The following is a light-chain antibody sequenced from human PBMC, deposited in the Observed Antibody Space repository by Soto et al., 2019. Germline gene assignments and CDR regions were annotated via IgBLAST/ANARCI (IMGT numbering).Light chain of an antibody. V-gene: IGKV3-11*01. Sequence: IVMTQSPATLSVSPWEGATLSCRASQSVSSKLAWYQQRPGQPPRLLIYDTSNRATGIPARFSGSGSGTDFTLTISGLEPADLGVYYCQQRHNWPITFGQGTRLEIK. CDR1: QSVSSK. CDR2: DTS. CDR3: QQRHNWPIT. J-gene: IGKJ5*01.